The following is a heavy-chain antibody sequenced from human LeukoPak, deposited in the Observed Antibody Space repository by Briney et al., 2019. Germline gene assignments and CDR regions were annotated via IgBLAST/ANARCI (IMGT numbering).Heavy chain of an antibody. V-gene: IGHV3-7*01. CDR2: IKRDGSDK. CDR1: GFTFTNYW. J-gene: IGHJ4*02. D-gene: IGHD6-19*01. CDR3: ARALYNRGWYPDYFDS. Sequence: PGGSLRLSCAAAGFTFTNYWMSWVRQAPGKGMEWLANIKRDGSDKYYVGSVEGRFTISRDNAKNSLYLQMSSLRAEDTATYYCARALYNRGWYPDYFDSWGQGTLVTVSS.